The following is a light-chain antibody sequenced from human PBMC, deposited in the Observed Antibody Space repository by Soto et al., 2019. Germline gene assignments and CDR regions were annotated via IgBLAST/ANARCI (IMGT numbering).Light chain of an antibody. CDR2: DVD. CDR1: SGDVGRYNS. CDR3: TSFTSSTTPYV. Sequence: QSVLTQPASVSGSPGQSITISCTGTSGDVGRYNSVSWYQLHPGKAPRLVIFDVDYRPSGVSDRFSGSKSGNTASLTTSGLQAEDEADYYCTSFTSSTTPYVFGTGTKVTVL. J-gene: IGLJ1*01. V-gene: IGLV2-14*03.